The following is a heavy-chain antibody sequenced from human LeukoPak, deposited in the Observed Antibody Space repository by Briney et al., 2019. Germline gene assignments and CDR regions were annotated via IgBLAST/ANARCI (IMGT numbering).Heavy chain of an antibody. D-gene: IGHD6-19*01. J-gene: IGHJ4*02. Sequence: GGSLRLSCAASGFTFGSYGMHWVRQAPGKGLEWVAVISYDGSNKYYADSVKGRFTISRDNSKNTLYLQMNSLRAEDTAVYYCAKDSSGWYGAPYYFDYWGQGTLVTVSS. CDR3: AKDSSGWYGAPYYFDY. V-gene: IGHV3-30*18. CDR1: GFTFGSYG. CDR2: ISYDGSNK.